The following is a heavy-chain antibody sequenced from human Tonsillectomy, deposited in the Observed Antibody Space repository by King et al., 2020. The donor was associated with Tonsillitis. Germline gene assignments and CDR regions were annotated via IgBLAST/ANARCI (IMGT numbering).Heavy chain of an antibody. J-gene: IGHJ3*02. Sequence: VQLVESGGGLVQPGGSLRLSCAASGFTFSTYWMSWVRQAPGKGLEWVANIKQDGSEKYYVDSVKGRFTISRDNAKNSLYLQMNSLRGEDTAVYYCAREEEENYYGIWGQGTMVTVSS. CDR2: IKQDGSEK. CDR1: GFTFSTYW. D-gene: IGHD3-10*01. V-gene: IGHV3-7*01. CDR3: AREEEENYYGI.